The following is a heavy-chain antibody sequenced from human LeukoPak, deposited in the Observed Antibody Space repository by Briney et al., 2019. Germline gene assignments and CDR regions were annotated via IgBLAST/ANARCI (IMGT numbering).Heavy chain of an antibody. CDR1: GGSISSSPYY. CDR3: AKGAGGFSYYNWFDP. CDR2: IYYSGPT. Sequence: SETLSLTCTVSGGSISSSPYYWGWIRQPPGKWLGWIGSIYYSGPTHYSPSLERRVTISVDPSKNQFSLKLASVTAADTAIYYCAKGAGGFSYYNWFDPWGQGTLVTVSS. D-gene: IGHD5-18*01. J-gene: IGHJ5*02. V-gene: IGHV4-39*07.